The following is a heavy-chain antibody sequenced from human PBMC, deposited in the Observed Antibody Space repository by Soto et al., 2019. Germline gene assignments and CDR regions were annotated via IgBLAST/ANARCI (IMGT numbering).Heavy chain of an antibody. Sequence: ASVKVSCKASGYTFTSYDINWVRQATGRGLEWMGWMNPNSGNTGYAQKFQGRVTMTRNTSISTAYMELSSLRSEDTAVYYCASPSSLFDILTGYSPGAFDIWGQGAMVTVSS. CDR1: GYTFTSYD. CDR2: MNPNSGNT. V-gene: IGHV1-8*01. CDR3: ASPSSLFDILTGYSPGAFDI. J-gene: IGHJ3*02. D-gene: IGHD3-9*01.